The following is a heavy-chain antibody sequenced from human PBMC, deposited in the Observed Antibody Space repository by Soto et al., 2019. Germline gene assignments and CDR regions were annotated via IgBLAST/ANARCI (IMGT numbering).Heavy chain of an antibody. CDR3: SALGV. J-gene: IGHJ6*02. D-gene: IGHD1-26*01. V-gene: IGHV3-15*07. CDR2: IKSKTDGGTT. Sequence: EVQLVESGGGLVEPGGSLRLSCAASGFNFINAWMHWVRQAPGKGLEWVGRIKSKTDGGTTDYAAPVKGRLIISRDVSKNTLYLQINSLKMEDTAVYYCSALGVWGQGTTVTVSS. CDR1: GFNFINAW.